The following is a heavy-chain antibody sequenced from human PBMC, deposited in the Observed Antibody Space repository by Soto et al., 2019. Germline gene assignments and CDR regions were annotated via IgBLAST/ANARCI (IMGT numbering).Heavy chain of an antibody. V-gene: IGHV1-2*02. Sequence: GGPMEGSCQTSWYTLSGPYIHWGRQAPQQGPEWMGEIGPESGATRYAEKFRGRVTMTMDTSITTVYMELRNLSPDDTAVYYCGRGRSGQIVIFYWGQGTPVTVSS. J-gene: IGHJ4*02. D-gene: IGHD1-26*01. CDR3: GRGRSGQIVIFY. CDR1: WYTLSGPY. CDR2: IGPESGAT.